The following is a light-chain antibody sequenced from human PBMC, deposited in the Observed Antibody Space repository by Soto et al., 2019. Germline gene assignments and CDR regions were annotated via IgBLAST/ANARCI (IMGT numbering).Light chain of an antibody. CDR3: QQYGGSPWT. CDR1: RSVGSNY. CDR2: AAS. Sequence: EIVLTQSPGTLSLSPGDRATLSCRASRSVGSNYLAWYQQKPGQAPRLLIYAASSRAPGIPAKFSGSGSGTDFTLTISRLDPEDFAVYHCQQYGGSPWTFGQGTKVEIK. V-gene: IGKV3-20*01. J-gene: IGKJ1*01.